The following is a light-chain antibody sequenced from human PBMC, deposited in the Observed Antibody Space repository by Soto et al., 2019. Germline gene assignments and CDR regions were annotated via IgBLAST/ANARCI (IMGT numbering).Light chain of an antibody. Sequence: QSVLTQPASVSGSPGQSITISCTGTSSDVGSYNLVSWYQKHPGKAPKRMIYEGNQRPSGISNRFSGSKSGNTASLTISGLQAEDEADYYCCSYAGSPYVFGTGTKVTVL. CDR1: SSDVGSYNL. V-gene: IGLV2-23*01. CDR2: EGN. J-gene: IGLJ1*01. CDR3: CSYAGSPYV.